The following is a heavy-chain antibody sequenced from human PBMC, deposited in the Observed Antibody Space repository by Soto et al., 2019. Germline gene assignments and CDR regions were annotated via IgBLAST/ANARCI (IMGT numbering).Heavy chain of an antibody. D-gene: IGHD3-22*01. J-gene: IGHJ4*02. CDR2: INHSGST. Sequence: SETLSLTCAVYGGSFTGYYWSWIRQPPGKGLEWIGEINHSGSTNYSPSLKSRITISVDTSKNQFSLKLSSVTAADTAVYYCARGSDYYDSSGYYLPPGWGQGTLVTVSS. V-gene: IGHV4-34*01. CDR1: GGSFTGYY. CDR3: ARGSDYYDSSGYYLPPG.